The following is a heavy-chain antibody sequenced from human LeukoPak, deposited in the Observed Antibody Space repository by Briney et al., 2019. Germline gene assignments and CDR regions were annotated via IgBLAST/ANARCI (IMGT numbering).Heavy chain of an antibody. V-gene: IGHV1-69*13. CDR2: IIPIFGTA. D-gene: IGHD3-22*01. J-gene: IGHJ6*03. CDR3: ARVHYDSLTSYYYYMDV. CDR1: GGTFSSYA. Sequence: ASVKVSCKASGGTFSSYAISWVRQAPGQGLEWMGGIIPIFGTANYAQKFQGRVTITADESTSTAYMELSSLRSEDTAVYYCARVHYDSLTSYYYYMDVWGKGTTVTVSS.